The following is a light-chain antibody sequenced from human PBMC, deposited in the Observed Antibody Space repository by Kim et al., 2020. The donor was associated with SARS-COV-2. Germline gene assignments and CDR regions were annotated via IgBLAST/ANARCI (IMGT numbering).Light chain of an antibody. J-gene: IGLJ3*02. V-gene: IGLV10-54*01. Sequence: QTATRPCTGNSNRLGNEEAAWLQQPPGHPPRLLFPRDDNRPPWISERLSASTSGNTDSLNITGLQPEDGAAYYCLAWDASLGAWVFGAGAKLTVL. CDR2: RDD. CDR3: LAWDASLGAWV. CDR1: SNRLGNEE.